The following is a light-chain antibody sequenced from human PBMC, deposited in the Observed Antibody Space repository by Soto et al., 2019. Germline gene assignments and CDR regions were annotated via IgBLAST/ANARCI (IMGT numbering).Light chain of an antibody. Sequence: QSVLTQPPSVSAAPEQKVIISCSGGSSNLGINFVSWYQQFPGGVPKLLIYENNKRPSGIPDRFSGAKSGTSATLDITGLQAGDEADYYCATWDGSLTVGVFGGGTKLTVL. J-gene: IGLJ2*01. CDR1: SSNLGINF. CDR3: ATWDGSLTVGV. CDR2: ENN. V-gene: IGLV1-51*02.